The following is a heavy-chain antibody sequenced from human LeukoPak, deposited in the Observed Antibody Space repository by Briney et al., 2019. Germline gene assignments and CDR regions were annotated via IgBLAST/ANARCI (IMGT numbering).Heavy chain of an antibody. J-gene: IGHJ4*02. CDR3: ARLNSSGWYSLIDY. D-gene: IGHD6-19*01. CDR2: INHSGST. CDR1: GGSFSGYY. V-gene: IGHV4-34*01. Sequence: SETLSLTCAVYGGSFSGYYWSWIRQPPGKGLEWIGEINHSGSTNYNPSLKSRVTISVDTSKNQFSLKLSSVTAADTAVYYCARLNSSGWYSLIDYWGQGTLVTVSS.